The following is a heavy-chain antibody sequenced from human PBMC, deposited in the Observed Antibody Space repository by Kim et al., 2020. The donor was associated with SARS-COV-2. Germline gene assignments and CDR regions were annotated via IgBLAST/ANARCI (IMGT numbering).Heavy chain of an antibody. J-gene: IGHJ3*02. CDR3: ARGRYGDYVEAFDI. V-gene: IGHV1-2*05. Sequence: ARKFQGRVTMTRDTSISTAYLGLSRLRSDDTVVYYCARGRYGDYVEAFDIWGQGTMVTVSS. D-gene: IGHD4-17*01.